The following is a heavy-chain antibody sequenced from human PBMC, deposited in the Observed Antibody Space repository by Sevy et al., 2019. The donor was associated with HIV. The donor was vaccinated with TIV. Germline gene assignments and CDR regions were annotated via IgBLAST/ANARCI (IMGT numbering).Heavy chain of an antibody. CDR3: ARDRRVYGGNSVVFWFDP. CDR2: ISAYNGNT. D-gene: IGHD4-17*01. CDR1: GYTFTSYG. J-gene: IGHJ5*02. V-gene: IGHV1-18*01. Sequence: ASVKVSCKASGYTFTSYGISWVRQAPGQGLDWMGWISAYNGNTNYAQKLQGRVTMTTDTSTSTAYMELRSLRSDDTAVYYCARDRRVYGGNSVVFWFDPWGQGTLVTVSS.